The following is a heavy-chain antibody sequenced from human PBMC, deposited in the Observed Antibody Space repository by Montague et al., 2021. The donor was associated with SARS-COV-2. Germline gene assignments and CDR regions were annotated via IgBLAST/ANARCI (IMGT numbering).Heavy chain of an antibody. Sequence: SLRLSCAASGFTFSFYEMNWVRQAPGKGLEWVSYISSSGSTIYYPDSVKGRFTISRDNAKNSLYLQMVSLRAEDTAVHFCARGGTYYDFWSGFYNYYYAMDVWGQGTTVTVSS. CDR3: ARGGTYYDFWSGFYNYYYAMDV. CDR1: GFTFSFYE. J-gene: IGHJ6*02. V-gene: IGHV3-48*03. CDR2: ISSSGSTI. D-gene: IGHD3-3*01.